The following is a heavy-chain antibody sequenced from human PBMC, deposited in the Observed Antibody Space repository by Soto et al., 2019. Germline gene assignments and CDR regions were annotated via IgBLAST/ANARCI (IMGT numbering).Heavy chain of an antibody. Sequence: SETLSLTCTVSGGSINSYYWSWIRQPPGKGLEWIGYIYYSGSTNYNPSLKSRVTISVDRSKNQFSLKLSSVTAADTAVYYCARVPDRWGQGTLVTVSS. CDR3: ARVPDR. D-gene: IGHD2-2*01. CDR1: GGSINSYY. CDR2: IYYSGST. V-gene: IGHV4-59*12. J-gene: IGHJ5*02.